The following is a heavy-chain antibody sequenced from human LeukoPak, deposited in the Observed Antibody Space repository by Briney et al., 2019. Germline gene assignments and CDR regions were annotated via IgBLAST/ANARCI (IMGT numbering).Heavy chain of an antibody. J-gene: IGHJ4*02. CDR3: ARVRSFGSSYNSDY. CDR2: IWYDGSNK. V-gene: IGHV3-33*01. D-gene: IGHD6-6*01. CDR1: GFTFSNYG. Sequence: GGSLRLSCAVSGFTFSNYGMNWVRQAPGKGLEWVAVIWYDGSNKYYVDSVKGRFTISRDNSKNTLYLQMNSLRAEDTGVYYCARVRSFGSSYNSDYWGQGTLVTVSS.